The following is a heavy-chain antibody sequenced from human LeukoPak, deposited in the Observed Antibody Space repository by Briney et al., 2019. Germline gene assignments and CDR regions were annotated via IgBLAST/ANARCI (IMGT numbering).Heavy chain of an antibody. Sequence: GGSLRLSCAAYGFTFGTYWINWVRQAPGKGLEWVANIKQDGSEKFYVDSVKGRFTISRDNAKNSLYLQMNSLRAENTPVYYCARDRWPLANHVVVGGDFQHWGQGTLVTVSS. CDR3: ARDRWPLANHVVVGGDFQH. D-gene: IGHD2-21*01. V-gene: IGHV3-7*02. CDR1: GFTFGTYW. J-gene: IGHJ1*01. CDR2: IKQDGSEK.